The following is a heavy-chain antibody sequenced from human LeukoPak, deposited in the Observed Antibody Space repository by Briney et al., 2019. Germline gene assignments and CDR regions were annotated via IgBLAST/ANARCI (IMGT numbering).Heavy chain of an antibody. CDR1: EYTFTSYF. CDR3: ARGYGGYDLDY. D-gene: IGHD5-12*01. CDR2: INAGDGNT. V-gene: IGHV1-3*01. Sequence: ASVKVSCKASEYTFTSYFMHWVRQAPGQRLEWMGWINAGDGNTKYSQKFQGRVTITRDTSASTAYMELSSLRSEHTAVYYCARGYGGYDLDYWGQGTLVTVSS. J-gene: IGHJ4*02.